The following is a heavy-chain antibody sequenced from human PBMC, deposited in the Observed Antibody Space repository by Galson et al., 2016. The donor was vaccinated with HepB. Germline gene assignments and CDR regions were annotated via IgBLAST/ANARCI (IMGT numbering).Heavy chain of an antibody. D-gene: IGHD1-14*01. CDR3: AIEAGGYKYLYGMDV. Sequence: SETLSLTCTVSSGSIVDSNSSWGWIRQTPGKRLEWIASVYYTGNPYYNPSLKGRVTISVDTSNNQFSLNLRSVSAADTAVYFCAIEAGGYKYLYGMDVWGQGTTVTVSS. CDR2: VYYTGNP. V-gene: IGHV4-39*02. CDR1: SGSIVDSNSS. J-gene: IGHJ6*02.